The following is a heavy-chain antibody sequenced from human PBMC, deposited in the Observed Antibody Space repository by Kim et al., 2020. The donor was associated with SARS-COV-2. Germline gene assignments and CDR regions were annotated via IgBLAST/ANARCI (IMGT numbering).Heavy chain of an antibody. CDR3: ARDETYSSSRY. J-gene: IGHJ4*02. D-gene: IGHD6-13*01. V-gene: IGHV3-21*01. Sequence: IYYADSVKGRFTISRDNAKNSLYLQMNSLRAEDTAVYYCARDETYSSSRYWGQGTLVTVSS. CDR2: I.